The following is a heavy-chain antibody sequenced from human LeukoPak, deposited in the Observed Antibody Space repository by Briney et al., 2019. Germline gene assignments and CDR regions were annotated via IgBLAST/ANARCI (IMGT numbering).Heavy chain of an antibody. CDR3: AREKSIAPAGNNYYYYGMDV. J-gene: IGHJ6*02. CDR1: GFTFSSYA. V-gene: IGHV3-23*01. Sequence: PGGSLRLSCAASGFTFSSYAMNWVSQGPGKGLEWVSAISGSGDSAYYADYVKGRFTISRDKSKNTLYLQMNSLRAEDTAVYYCAREKSIAPAGNNYYYYGMDVWGQGTTVTVSS. D-gene: IGHD6-13*01. CDR2: ISGSGDSA.